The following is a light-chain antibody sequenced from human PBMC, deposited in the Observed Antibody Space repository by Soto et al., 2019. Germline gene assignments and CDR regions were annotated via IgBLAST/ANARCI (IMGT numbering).Light chain of an antibody. J-gene: IGKJ1*01. V-gene: IGKV3-20*01. Sequence: EIALTQSPDTLSLSPGESATLSCRASQTLYSTFVAWYQQKPGQAPRLLIYAASSRATGIPARFSGSVSGTDSTLTISRLEPEDLPLYYCEPYTGSPRAFGHGTKTDIK. CDR2: AAS. CDR1: QTLYSTF. CDR3: EPYTGSPRA.